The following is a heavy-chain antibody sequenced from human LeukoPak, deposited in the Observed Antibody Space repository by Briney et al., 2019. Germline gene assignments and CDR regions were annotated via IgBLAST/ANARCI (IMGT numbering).Heavy chain of an antibody. D-gene: IGHD1-14*01. CDR2: IYYSGST. Sequence: PSETLSLTCTVSGGSISSYYWRWIRQPPGKGLGWIGDIYYSGSTNYNPSLKSRVTISVDASKNQFSLKLSSVTAADTTVYYCARARDNPGYYYYGMDVWGQGTTVTVSS. J-gene: IGHJ6*02. CDR3: ARARDNPGYYYYGMDV. V-gene: IGHV4-59*01. CDR1: GGSISSYY.